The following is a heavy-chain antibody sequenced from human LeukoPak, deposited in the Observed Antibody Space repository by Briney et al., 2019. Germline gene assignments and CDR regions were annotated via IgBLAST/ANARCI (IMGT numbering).Heavy chain of an antibody. Sequence: GESLKISCKGSGYSFTGYWIGWVRQMPGKGLEWMGIIFPGDSDTRYSPSFQGQITISVDKSITTAYLQWSSLRASDTAMYYCARQFLSTQDAFDIWGQGTMVTVSS. D-gene: IGHD2-2*01. CDR1: GYSFTGYW. CDR3: ARQFLSTQDAFDI. V-gene: IGHV5-51*01. J-gene: IGHJ3*02. CDR2: IFPGDSDT.